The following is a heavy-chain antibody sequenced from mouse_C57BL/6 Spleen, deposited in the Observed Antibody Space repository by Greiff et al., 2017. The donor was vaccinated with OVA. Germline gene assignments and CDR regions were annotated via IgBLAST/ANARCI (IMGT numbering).Heavy chain of an antibody. D-gene: IGHD2-3*01. J-gene: IGHJ1*03. CDR1: GYTFTDYY. V-gene: IGHV1-26*01. CDR3: ARWLLWRDV. CDR2: INPNNGGT. Sequence: EVQLQQSGPELVKPGASVKISCKASGYTFTDYYMNWVKQSHGKSLEWIGDINPNNGGTSYNQKFKGKATLTVDKSSSTAYMELRSLTSEDSAVYYCARWLLWRDVWGTGTTVTVSS.